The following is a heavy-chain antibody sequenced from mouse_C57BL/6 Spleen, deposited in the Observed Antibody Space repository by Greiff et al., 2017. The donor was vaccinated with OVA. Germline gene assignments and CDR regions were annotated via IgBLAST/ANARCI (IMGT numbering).Heavy chain of an antibody. J-gene: IGHJ2*01. V-gene: IGHV5-6*01. D-gene: IGHD1-1*01. CDR3: STTVPFDY. Sequence: EVQGVESGGDLVKPGGSLKLSCAASGFTFSSYGMSWVRQTPDKRLEWVATISSGGSYTYYPDSVKGRFTISRDNAKNTLYLQMSSLKSEDTAMYYCSTTVPFDYWGQGTTLTVSS. CDR2: ISSGGSYT. CDR1: GFTFSSYG.